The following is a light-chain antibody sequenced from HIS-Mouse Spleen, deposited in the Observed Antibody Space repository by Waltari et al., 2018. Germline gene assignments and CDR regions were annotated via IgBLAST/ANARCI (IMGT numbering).Light chain of an antibody. CDR1: SRDVGGSNY. CDR2: DVS. V-gene: IGLV2-14*03. J-gene: IGLJ2*01. CDR3: SSYTSSSTLV. Sequence: QSALTQPASVSGSPGQSITISCTGPSRDVGGSNYVSWYQHHPGKAPKLMIYDVSNRPSGVSNRFSGSKSGNTASLTISGLQAEDEADYYCSSYTSSSTLVFGGGTKLTVL.